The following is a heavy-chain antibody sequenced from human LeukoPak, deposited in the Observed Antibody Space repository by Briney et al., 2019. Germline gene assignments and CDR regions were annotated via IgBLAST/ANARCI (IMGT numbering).Heavy chain of an antibody. CDR3: ARVGAHDYDVYY. D-gene: IGHD3-22*01. Sequence: ASVKVSCKASGYTFTTYDITWVRQAPGQGLEWMGWISPYNGNTNYAQRLQGRVTMTTDTSTSTAYMELRSLRSDDSAVYYCARVGAHDYDVYYWGQGTLVTVSS. J-gene: IGHJ4*02. CDR1: GYTFTTYD. CDR2: ISPYNGNT. V-gene: IGHV1-18*01.